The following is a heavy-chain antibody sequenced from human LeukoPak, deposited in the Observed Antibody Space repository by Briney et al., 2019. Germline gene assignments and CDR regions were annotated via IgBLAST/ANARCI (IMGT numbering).Heavy chain of an antibody. D-gene: IGHD3-10*01. CDR3: ARVAELLWFGERSADFDY. CDR1: GYTFTSYD. V-gene: IGHV1-8*01. CDR2: MNPNSGNT. Sequence: GASVKVSCKASGYTFTSYDINWVRQATGQGLEWMGWMNPNSGNTGHAQKFQGRVTMTRNTSISTAYMELSSLRSEDTAVYYCARVAELLWFGERSADFDYWGQGTLVTVSS. J-gene: IGHJ4*02.